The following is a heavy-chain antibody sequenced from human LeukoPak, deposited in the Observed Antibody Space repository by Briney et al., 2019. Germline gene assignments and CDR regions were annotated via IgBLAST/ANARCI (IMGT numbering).Heavy chain of an antibody. D-gene: IGHD2-8*01. J-gene: IGHJ2*01. CDR3: ARDRDIVLMVYAIRPGWYFDL. CDR2: IKQDGSEK. Sequence: PGGSLRLSCAASGFTFSDYAMSWVRQAPGKGLEWVANIKQDGSEKYYVDSVKGRFTISRDNAKNSLYLQMNSLRAEDTAVYYCARDRDIVLMVYAIRPGWYFDLWGRGTLVTVSS. CDR1: GFTFSDYA. V-gene: IGHV3-7*01.